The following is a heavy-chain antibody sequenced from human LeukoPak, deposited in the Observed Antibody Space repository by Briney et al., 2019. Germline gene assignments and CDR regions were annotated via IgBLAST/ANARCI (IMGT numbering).Heavy chain of an antibody. V-gene: IGHV3-23*01. J-gene: IGHJ4*01. CDR2: ITGSGGSA. D-gene: IGHD6-19*01. CDR3: AKGIYSSGWSYFDY. CDR1: GFTFSNYA. Sequence: GGSLRLSCAASGFTFSNYAMTWVRQAQGTGLQWVSAITGSGGSAYYADSVKGRFTISRDNSKNTLYLQMNSLRAEDTAVYYCAKGIYSSGWSYFDYWGHGTLVTVSS.